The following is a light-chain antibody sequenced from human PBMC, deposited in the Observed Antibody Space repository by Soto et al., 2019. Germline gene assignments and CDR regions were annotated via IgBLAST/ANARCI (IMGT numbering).Light chain of an antibody. CDR3: AAWDDSVRGVV. CDR1: SSNIGRDY. J-gene: IGLJ2*01. CDR2: SHN. V-gene: IGLV1-47*02. Sequence: QSALTQPPSASGTPGQRVTISCSGGSSNIGRDYVYWYQQLPGAAPKLLMYSHNIRPAGVPDRFSASTSGTSASLAISGLRPEDEGDYHCAAWDDSVRGVVFGGGTKLTVL.